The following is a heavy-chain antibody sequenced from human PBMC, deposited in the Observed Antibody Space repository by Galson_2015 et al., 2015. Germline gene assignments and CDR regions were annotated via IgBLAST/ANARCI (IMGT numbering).Heavy chain of an antibody. D-gene: IGHD3-16*02. CDR1: GGSISSGSYY. CDR3: ARYRTKNWFDP. CDR2: IYTSGST. J-gene: IGHJ5*02. V-gene: IGHV4-61*02. Sequence: TLSLTCTVFGGSISSGSYYWSWIRQPAGKGLEWIGRIYTSGSTNYNPSLKSRVTISVDTSKNQFSLKLSSVTAADTAVYYCARYRTKNWFDPWGQGTLVTVSS.